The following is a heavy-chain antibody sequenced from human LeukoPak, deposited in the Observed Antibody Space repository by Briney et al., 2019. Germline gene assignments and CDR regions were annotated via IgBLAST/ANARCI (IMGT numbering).Heavy chain of an antibody. CDR2: IYYSGST. Sequence: PSETLSLTCTVSGGSISSGGYYWSWIRQHPGKGLEWIGYIYYSGSTYYNPPLKSRVTISVDTSKNQFSLKLSSVTAADTAVYYCARGGKFGYDSSGYRFFDYWGQGTLVTVSS. CDR1: GGSISSGGYY. V-gene: IGHV4-31*03. CDR3: ARGGKFGYDSSGYRFFDY. J-gene: IGHJ4*02. D-gene: IGHD3-22*01.